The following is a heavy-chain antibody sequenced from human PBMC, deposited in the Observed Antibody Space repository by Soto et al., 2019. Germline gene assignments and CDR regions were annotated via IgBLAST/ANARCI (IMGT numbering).Heavy chain of an antibody. CDR2: VYHTGAT. CDR3: ARGGNRYSNVASGVGGFDY. D-gene: IGHD5-12*01. V-gene: IGHV4-59*01. Sequence: SETLSLTCTVSGASISSSYWSWIRQSPERGLEWIAYVYHTGATNYNPSLKRRVTISLDTSKCQFSLNLTSLTTADTAVYFCARGGNRYSNVASGVGGFDYWGQGSLVTVSS. J-gene: IGHJ4*02. CDR1: GASISSSY.